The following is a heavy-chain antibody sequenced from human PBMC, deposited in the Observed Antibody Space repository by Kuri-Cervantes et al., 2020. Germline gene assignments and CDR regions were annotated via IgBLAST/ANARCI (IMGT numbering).Heavy chain of an antibody. CDR3: AKAYFFGSDSDYEAGQYGMDV. CDR2: ISDSGDNA. V-gene: IGHV3-23*01. Sequence: GESLKISCAVSGFSFSSYAMNWVRQAPGKGLEWVSVISDSGDNAYYADSVKGRFTVSRDNSKNTLYLQLNSLRAEDTAVYHCAKAYFFGSDSDYEAGQYGMDVWGQGTTVTVSS. J-gene: IGHJ6*02. D-gene: IGHD3-10*01. CDR1: GFSFSSYA.